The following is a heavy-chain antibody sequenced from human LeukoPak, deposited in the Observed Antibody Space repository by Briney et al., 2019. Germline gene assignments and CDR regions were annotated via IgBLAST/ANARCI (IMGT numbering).Heavy chain of an antibody. D-gene: IGHD6-19*01. CDR3: ARGRVAVAGIFY. V-gene: IGHV3-48*03. Sequence: GGSLRLSCAASGFTFSSYEMSWVRQAPGKGLEWVSYISSSGSTIYYADSVKGRFTISRDNAKNSLYLQMNSLRAEDTAVYYCARGRVAVAGIFYWGQGTLVTVSS. CDR1: GFTFSSYE. J-gene: IGHJ4*02. CDR2: ISSSGSTI.